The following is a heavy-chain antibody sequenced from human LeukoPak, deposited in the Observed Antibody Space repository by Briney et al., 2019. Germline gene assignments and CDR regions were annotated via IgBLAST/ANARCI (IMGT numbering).Heavy chain of an antibody. CDR1: GFTFDSYR. D-gene: IGHD1-26*01. J-gene: IGHJ4*02. Sequence: SGGSLRLSCTASGFTFDSYRMNWVRQAPGKGPEWVSTIYSGGENMFYADAVKGRFTISRDNAKNSLYLEMTSLRVEDTAVYFCARDYSGTFHKFGSWGQGTRVTVSS. CDR3: ARDYSGTFHKFGS. CDR2: IYSGGENM. V-gene: IGHV3-21*01.